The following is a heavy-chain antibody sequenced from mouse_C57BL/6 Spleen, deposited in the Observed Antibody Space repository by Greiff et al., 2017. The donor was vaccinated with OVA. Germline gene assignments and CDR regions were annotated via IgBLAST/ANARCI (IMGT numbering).Heavy chain of an antibody. Sequence: VQLKESGPGLVKPSQSLSLTCSVTGYSITSGYYWNWIRQFPGNKLEWMGYISYDGSNKYNPSLKNRISITRDTSKNQFFLKLNSVTTEDTATYYCARKDLLRYFDYWGQGTTLTVSS. CDR3: ARKDLLRYFDY. V-gene: IGHV3-6*01. CDR2: ISYDGSN. CDR1: GYSITSGYY. J-gene: IGHJ2*01. D-gene: IGHD1-1*01.